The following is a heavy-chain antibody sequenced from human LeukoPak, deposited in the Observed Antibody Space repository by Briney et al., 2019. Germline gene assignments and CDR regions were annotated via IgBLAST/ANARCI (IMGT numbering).Heavy chain of an antibody. Sequence: GGSLRLSCAASGFTFGSYAMSWVRQAPGKGLEWVSDINGSGGSTYYTDSVKGRFTISRDNSKNTLYLQMNSLRAEDTAIYYCAKKYSTGLDPWGQGTLVTVSS. CDR2: INGSGGST. CDR1: GFTFGSYA. J-gene: IGHJ5*02. V-gene: IGHV3-23*01. CDR3: AKKYSTGLDP. D-gene: IGHD1-26*01.